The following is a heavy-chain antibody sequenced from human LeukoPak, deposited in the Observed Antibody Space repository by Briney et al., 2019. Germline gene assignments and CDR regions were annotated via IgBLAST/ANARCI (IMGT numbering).Heavy chain of an antibody. CDR3: ARSIAVAGSEDY. CDR2: IASDGSST. Sequence: GGSLRLSCAASGFTFSSYWMNWVRQAPGKGLVWVSRIASDGSSTTYADSVKGRFSISRDNAKNTLYLQMNSLRVEDTAVYYCARSIAVAGSEDYWGQGTLVTVSS. CDR1: GFTFSSYW. J-gene: IGHJ4*02. D-gene: IGHD6-19*01. V-gene: IGHV3-74*01.